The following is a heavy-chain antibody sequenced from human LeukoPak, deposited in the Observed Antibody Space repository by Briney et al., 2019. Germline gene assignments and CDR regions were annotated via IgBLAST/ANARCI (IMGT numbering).Heavy chain of an antibody. V-gene: IGHV4-34*01. J-gene: IGHJ4*02. CDR1: GWSFSGYY. Sequence: SETLSLTCAVYGWSFSGYYWTWIRQPPGKGLEWIGEINHSGSTNYNPSLKSRVTISVDTSKNQFSLKLSSVTAADTAVYYCASLFGELLPRDYWGQGTLVTVSS. CDR3: ASLFGELLPRDY. D-gene: IGHD3-10*01. CDR2: INHSGST.